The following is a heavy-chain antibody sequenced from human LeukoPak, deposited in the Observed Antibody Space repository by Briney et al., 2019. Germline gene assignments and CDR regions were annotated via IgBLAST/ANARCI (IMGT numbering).Heavy chain of an antibody. CDR1: GFTFSSYW. D-gene: IGHD1-26*01. V-gene: IGHV3-74*01. J-gene: IGHJ4*02. Sequence: GGSLRLSCAASGFTFSSYWMHWVRQAPGKGLVWVSRIDSDGSRTNYADSVKGRFTISRDNAKNTLYLQMNSLRAEDTAVYYCAKNPPWELLYFDYWGQGTLVTVSS. CDR2: IDSDGSRT. CDR3: AKNPPWELLYFDY.